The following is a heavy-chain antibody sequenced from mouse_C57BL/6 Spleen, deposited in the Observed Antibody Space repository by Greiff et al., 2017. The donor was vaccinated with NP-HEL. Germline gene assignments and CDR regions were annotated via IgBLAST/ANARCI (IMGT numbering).Heavy chain of an antibody. J-gene: IGHJ1*03. V-gene: IGHV1-63*01. CDR2: IYPGGGYT. CDR3: AGGDYGGYFDV. Sequence: QVQLKESGAELVRPGTSVKMSCKASGYTFTNYWIGWAKQRPGHGLEWIGDIYPGGGYTNYNEKFKGKATLTADKSSSTAYMQFSSLTSEDSAIYYCAGGDYGGYFDVWGTGTTVTVSS. D-gene: IGHD2-4*01. CDR1: GYTFTNYW.